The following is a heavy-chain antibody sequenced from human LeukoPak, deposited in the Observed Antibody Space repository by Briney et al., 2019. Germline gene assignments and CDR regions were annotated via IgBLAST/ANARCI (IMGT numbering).Heavy chain of an antibody. D-gene: IGHD3-9*01. CDR3: AKADYYDILTGPDAFGI. V-gene: IGHV3-23*01. Sequence: GGSLRLSCAASGFTFSSYAMSWVRQAPGKGLEWVSAISGSGGSTYYADSVKGRFTISRDNSKNTLYLQMNSLRAEDTAVYYCAKADYYDILTGPDAFGIWGQGTMVTVSS. CDR1: GFTFSSYA. CDR2: ISGSGGST. J-gene: IGHJ3*02.